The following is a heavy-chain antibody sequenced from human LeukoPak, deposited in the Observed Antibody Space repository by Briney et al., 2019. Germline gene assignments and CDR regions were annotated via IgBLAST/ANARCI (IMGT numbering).Heavy chain of an antibody. CDR1: GFTFDDYA. CDR3: AKDQQQWLVLSVMVY. Sequence: GRSLRLSCAASGFTFDDYAMHWVRQAPGKGLEWVSGISWNSGSIGYADSVKGRFTISRDNAKNSLYLQVNSLRAEDTALYYCAKDQQQWLVLSVMVYWGQGTLVTVSS. J-gene: IGHJ4*02. V-gene: IGHV3-9*01. D-gene: IGHD6-19*01. CDR2: ISWNSGSI.